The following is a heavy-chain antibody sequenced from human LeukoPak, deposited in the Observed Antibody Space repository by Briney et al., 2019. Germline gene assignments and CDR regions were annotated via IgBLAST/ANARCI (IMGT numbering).Heavy chain of an antibody. J-gene: IGHJ5*02. CDR1: GFTVSSNF. CDR2: IYSGGST. Sequence: GGSLRLSCAASGFTVSSNFLSWVRQPPGKGLEWVSDIYSGGSTYYADSVKGRFTISRDNSKNTLYLQMSSLRAEDTAVYYCVKLPDDYGFDPWGQGTLVTVSS. D-gene: IGHD4/OR15-4a*01. V-gene: IGHV3-53*05. CDR3: VKLPDDYGFDP.